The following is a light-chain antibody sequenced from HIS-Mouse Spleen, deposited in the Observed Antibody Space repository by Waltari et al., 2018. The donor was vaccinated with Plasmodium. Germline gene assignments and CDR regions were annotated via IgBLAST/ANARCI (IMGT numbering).Light chain of an antibody. CDR3: NSRDSSGNHQV. J-gene: IGLJ3*02. Sequence: SSELTQDPAVSVALGQTVRITCQGDSLRSYYESWYQQTPGQAPVLVINGKNNRPSGIPDRFSGSSSGNTASLTITGAQAEDEADYYCNSRDSSGNHQVFGGGTKLTVL. CDR2: GKN. CDR1: SLRSYY. V-gene: IGLV3-19*01.